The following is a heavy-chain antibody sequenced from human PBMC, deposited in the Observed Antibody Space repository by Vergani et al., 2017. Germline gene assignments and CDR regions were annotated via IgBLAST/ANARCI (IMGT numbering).Heavy chain of an antibody. CDR3: ARGSLYYYDTSGYPGGMDV. D-gene: IGHD3-22*01. V-gene: IGHV1-69-2*01. Sequence: EVQLVQSGAEVKKPGATMKISCKVSGYTFTDYYMHWVKQAPGKGLEWMGLVDPEDGETIYAQKFQGRVTITADESTSTAYLELSSLRSEDTAVYYCARGSLYYYDTSGYPGGMDVWGQGTTVTVSS. J-gene: IGHJ6*02. CDR2: VDPEDGET. CDR1: GYTFTDYY.